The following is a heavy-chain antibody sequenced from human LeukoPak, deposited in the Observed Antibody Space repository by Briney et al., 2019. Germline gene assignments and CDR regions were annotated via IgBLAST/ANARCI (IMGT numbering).Heavy chain of an antibody. Sequence: GGSLRLSCAASGFTFSNYGMHWVRQAPGKGLEWVAVISYDGSNKYYADSVKGRLTISRDNSKNTLYLQMNSLRAEDTAVYYCAKGPPYSSAQYIDYWGQGTLVTVSS. J-gene: IGHJ4*02. D-gene: IGHD6-25*01. CDR2: ISYDGSNK. V-gene: IGHV3-30*18. CDR1: GFTFSNYG. CDR3: AKGPPYSSAQYIDY.